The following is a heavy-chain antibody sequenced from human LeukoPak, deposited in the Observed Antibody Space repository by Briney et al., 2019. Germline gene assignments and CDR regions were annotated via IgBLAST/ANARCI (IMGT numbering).Heavy chain of an antibody. V-gene: IGHV3-7*03. CDR3: ARGPNYGARTDYLDY. Sequence: GGSLRLPCVASGFTFSSHWMNWVRQAPGKGLEWVANIKQGGREKNYVDSVKGRFTVSRDDAMNSLYLQMNSLGAEDTAIYYCARGPNYGARTDYLDYWGQGTLVTVSS. J-gene: IGHJ4*02. CDR1: GFTFSSHW. D-gene: IGHD4-17*01. CDR2: IKQGGREK.